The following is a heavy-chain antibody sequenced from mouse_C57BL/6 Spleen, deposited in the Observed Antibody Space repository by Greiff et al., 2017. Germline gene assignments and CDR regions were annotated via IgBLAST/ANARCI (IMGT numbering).Heavy chain of an antibody. V-gene: IGHV1-15*01. CDR2: IDPETGGT. J-gene: IGHJ3*01. Sequence: QVQLQQSGAELVRPGASVTLSCKASGYTFTDYEMHWVKQTPVHGLEWIGAIDPETGGTAYNQKFKGKDILTADKSSSTAYMELRSLTSEDSAVYYCTRSIYYGNYWFAYWGQGTLVTVSA. CDR1: GYTFTDYE. CDR3: TRSIYYGNYWFAY. D-gene: IGHD2-1*01.